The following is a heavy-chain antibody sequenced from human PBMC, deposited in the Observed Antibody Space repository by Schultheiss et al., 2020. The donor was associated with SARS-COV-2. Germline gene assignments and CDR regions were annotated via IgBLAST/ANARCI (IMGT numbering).Heavy chain of an antibody. J-gene: IGHJ4*02. Sequence: GGSLRLSCAASGFTFSSYAMHWVRQAPGKGLEWVANTKQDGREKYHVDSVKGRFTISRDNAKNSLYLQMNSLRAEDTAVYYCARDLDFWSGYYMDYWGQGTLVTVSS. CDR2: TKQDGREK. D-gene: IGHD3-3*01. V-gene: IGHV3-7*01. CDR3: ARDLDFWSGYYMDY. CDR1: GFTFSSYA.